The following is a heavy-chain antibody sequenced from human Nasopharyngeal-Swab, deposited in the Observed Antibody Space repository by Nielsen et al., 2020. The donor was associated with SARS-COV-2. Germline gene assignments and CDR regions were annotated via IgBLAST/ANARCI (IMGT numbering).Heavy chain of an antibody. CDR2: IYYSGST. V-gene: IGHV4-59*01. Sequence: ESLKISCTVSSGSISSYYWSWIRQPPGKGLEWIGYIYYSGSTNYNPSLKSRVTISVDTSKNQFSLKLSSVTAADTAVYYCARVGTYYYDSSGYYPTPSFDYWGQGTLVTVSS. J-gene: IGHJ4*02. CDR3: ARVGTYYYDSSGYYPTPSFDY. CDR1: SGSISSYY. D-gene: IGHD3-22*01.